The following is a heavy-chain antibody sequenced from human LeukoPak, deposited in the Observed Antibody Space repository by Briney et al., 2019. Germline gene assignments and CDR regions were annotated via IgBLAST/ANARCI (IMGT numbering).Heavy chain of an antibody. Sequence: SETLPLTCAVSGYSISRGYYWGWLGPPPGKGLEWIWSIYHSGSTYYNPPLKSRVTISVDTSKNQFSLKLSSVTAADTAVYYCARDHQEGATMYCGQGTLVTVSS. CDR3: ARDHQEGATMY. D-gene: IGHD1-26*01. CDR2: IYHSGST. J-gene: IGHJ4*02. V-gene: IGHV4-38-2*01. CDR1: GYSISRGYY.